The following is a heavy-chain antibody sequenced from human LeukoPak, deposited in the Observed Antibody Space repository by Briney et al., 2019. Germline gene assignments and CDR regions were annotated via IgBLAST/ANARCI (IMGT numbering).Heavy chain of an antibody. CDR3: ARAPPFGGAVAGLNDY. CDR1: GYTFTSYA. CDR2: INAGNGNT. J-gene: IGHJ4*02. D-gene: IGHD6-19*01. V-gene: IGHV1-3*01. Sequence: GALVKVSCKASGYTFTSYAMHWVRQAPGQGLEWMGWINAGNGNTKYSQKFQGRVTITRDTSASTAYMELSSLRSEDTAVYYCARAPPFGGAVAGLNDYWGQGTLVTVSS.